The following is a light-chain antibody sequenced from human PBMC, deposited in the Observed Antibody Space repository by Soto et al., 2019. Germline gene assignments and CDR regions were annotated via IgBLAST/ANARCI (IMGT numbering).Light chain of an antibody. CDR1: SSDVGGYNY. CDR2: EVS. V-gene: IGLV2-8*01. Sequence: QSVLAQPPSASGSPGQSVTISCTGTSSDVGGYNYVSWYQQHPGKAPKLTIYEVSKRPSGVPDRFSGSKSGNTASLTVSGLQAEDEADYYCSSYAGRNNFGVYVFGTGTKVTVL. J-gene: IGLJ1*01. CDR3: SSYAGRNNFGVYV.